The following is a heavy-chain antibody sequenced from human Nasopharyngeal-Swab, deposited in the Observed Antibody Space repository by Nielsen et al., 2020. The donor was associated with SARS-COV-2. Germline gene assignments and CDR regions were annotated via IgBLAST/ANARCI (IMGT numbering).Heavy chain of an antibody. CDR3: ARDYVASGWYLGYGLDV. V-gene: IGHV3-33*01. J-gene: IGHJ6*02. Sequence: GESLKISCAASGLTFSSYGMHWVRQAPGKGLEWVAVIFSDGSKKFSADSVKGRFTISRDTSAKTLYLQMTSLRVEDTAVYYCARDYVASGWYLGYGLDVWGQGTTVTVSS. D-gene: IGHD6-13*01. CDR1: GLTFSSYG. CDR2: IFSDGSKK.